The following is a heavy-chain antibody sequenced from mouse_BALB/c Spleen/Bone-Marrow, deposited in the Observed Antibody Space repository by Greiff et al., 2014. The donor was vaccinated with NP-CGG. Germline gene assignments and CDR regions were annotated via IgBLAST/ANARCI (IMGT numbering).Heavy chain of an antibody. CDR2: INSDGGST. Sequence: VQLKDSGGGLVQPGESLKLSCESNEYEFPSHDMSWVRKTPEKRLELVAAINSDGGSTYYPDTMERRFIISRDNTKKTLYLQMSSLRSEDTALYYCARHRYDYDGAMDYWGQGTSVTVSS. V-gene: IGHV5-2*01. CDR1: EYEFPSHD. D-gene: IGHD2-4*01. J-gene: IGHJ4*01. CDR3: ARHRYDYDGAMDY.